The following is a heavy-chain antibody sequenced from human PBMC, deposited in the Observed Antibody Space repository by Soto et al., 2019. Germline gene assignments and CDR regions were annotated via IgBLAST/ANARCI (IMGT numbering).Heavy chain of an antibody. CDR3: TREITASDY. Sequence: EVHLVESGGGLVKPGGSLRLSCTASGFTFSSYSMNWVRQAPGKGLEWVSSISSSSHIYYVDSVKGRFTVSRDNAKNSVYLQMNSLRAEDTAVYYCTREITASDYWGQGNLVTVSS. CDR2: ISSSSHI. J-gene: IGHJ4*02. V-gene: IGHV3-21*01. CDR1: GFTFSSYS.